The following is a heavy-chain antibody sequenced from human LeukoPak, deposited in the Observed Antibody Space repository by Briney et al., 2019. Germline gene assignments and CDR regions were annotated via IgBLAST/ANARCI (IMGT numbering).Heavy chain of an antibody. J-gene: IGHJ4*02. CDR1: GYSFTSYW. CDR2: IYPGDSDT. D-gene: IGHD3-22*01. Sequence: GESLKISCKGSGYSFTSYWIGWVRQMPGKGLEWMGIIYPGDSDTRYSPSFQGQVTISADKSISTAYLQWSGLKASDTAMYYCARRGTYYDSSGYPFDYWGQGTLVTVSS. V-gene: IGHV5-51*01. CDR3: ARRGTYYDSSGYPFDY.